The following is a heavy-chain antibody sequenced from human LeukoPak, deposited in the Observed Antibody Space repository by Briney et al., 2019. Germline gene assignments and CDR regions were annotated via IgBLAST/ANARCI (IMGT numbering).Heavy chain of an antibody. CDR3: AKDFKCTMVRGEGPTVDY. CDR1: GFTFSSYG. Sequence: PGRSLRLSCAASGFTFSSYGMHWVRQAPGRGLEWVAVISYDGSDKYYAASVKGRVTISRDNSKTTLYLQMNSLRSGDTAGFFCAKDFKCTMVRGEGPTVDYGAQGTVHSVST. CDR2: ISYDGSDK. J-gene: IGHJ4*02. D-gene: IGHD3-10*01. V-gene: IGHV3-30*18.